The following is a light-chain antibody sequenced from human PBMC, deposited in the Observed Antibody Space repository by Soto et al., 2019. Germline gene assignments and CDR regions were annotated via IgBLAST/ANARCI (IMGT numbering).Light chain of an antibody. CDR1: QSLSGN. CDR3: QQYNNWPIT. J-gene: IGKJ5*01. Sequence: EIVLTQSPATLSLSPGQRATLSCRASQSLSGNYLAWYQQKPGQAPRRLIYGASTRATAIPARFSGSGSGTEFTLTITSLQSEDFAVYYCQQYNNWPITFGQGTRLEIK. CDR2: GAS. V-gene: IGKV3-15*01.